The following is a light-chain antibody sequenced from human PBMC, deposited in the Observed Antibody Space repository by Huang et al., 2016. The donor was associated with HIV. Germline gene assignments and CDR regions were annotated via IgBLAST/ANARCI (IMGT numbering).Light chain of an antibody. V-gene: IGKV3-15*01. Sequence: EIVMTQSPATLSVSPGERATLSCRASQSLSSNLAWYQQKPGQAPRLLIYGASTRATGIPGRFSGSGSGTEFTLTISSLQSEDFALYYCQQYNNWPPWTFGQGTKVEFK. CDR1: QSLSSN. CDR2: GAS. J-gene: IGKJ1*01. CDR3: QQYNNWPPWT.